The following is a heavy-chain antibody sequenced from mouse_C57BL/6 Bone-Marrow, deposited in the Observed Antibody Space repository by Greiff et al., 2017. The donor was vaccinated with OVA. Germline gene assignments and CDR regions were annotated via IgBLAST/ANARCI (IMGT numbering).Heavy chain of an antibody. Sequence: VQLQQSGAELVRPGASVTLSCKASGYTFTDYEMHWVKQTPVHGLEWIGAIDPETGGTAYNQKFQGKAILTADKSSSTAYMELRSLTSEDSAVYYCTRGWGCLDYWGQGTTLTVSS. V-gene: IGHV1-15*01. CDR2: IDPETGGT. J-gene: IGHJ2*01. CDR3: TRGWGCLDY. CDR1: GYTFTDYE. D-gene: IGHD2-3*01.